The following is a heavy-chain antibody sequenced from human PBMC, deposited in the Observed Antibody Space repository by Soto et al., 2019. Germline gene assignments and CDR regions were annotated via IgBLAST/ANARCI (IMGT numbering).Heavy chain of an antibody. CDR2: LSSDGRDT. Sequence: SLRLSCAASGFPFRIFPMHCVRQAPGKGLEWVVVLSSDGRDTNYADSVKGRFTVSRDNSKKTLYLQMNSLRIEDTAVYYCAREDSTRADDNDYYYGMDVWGQGTTVTVSS. V-gene: IGHV3-30-3*01. CDR1: GFPFRIFP. J-gene: IGHJ6*02. D-gene: IGHD2-2*01. CDR3: AREDSTRADDNDYYYGMDV.